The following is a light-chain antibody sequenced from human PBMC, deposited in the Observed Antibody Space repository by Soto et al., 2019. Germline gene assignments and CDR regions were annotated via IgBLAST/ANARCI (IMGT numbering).Light chain of an antibody. CDR1: QTVSTF. CDR2: DAS. J-gene: IGKJ1*01. CDR3: QQRSGWPT. V-gene: IGKV3-11*01. Sequence: SVLPQSPATLSLSPGERATLSCRASQTVSTFLAWYQQKPGQAPRLIVYDASKRAPGIPARFIGSGSGTDFTLTVSSLEPEDFALYYCQQRSGWPTFGQGTKVDIK.